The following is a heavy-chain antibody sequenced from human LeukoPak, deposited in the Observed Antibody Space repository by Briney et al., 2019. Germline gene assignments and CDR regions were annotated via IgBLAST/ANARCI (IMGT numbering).Heavy chain of an antibody. CDR3: CGDFDY. CDR1: GVTFNSYG. V-gene: IGHV3-30*02. D-gene: IGHD2-21*01. J-gene: IGHJ4*02. CDR2: IRYDGSNE. Sequence: GGSLRLSCAASGVTFNSYGMHWGRQAPDKGLEWVAFIRYDGSNEYYADSVKGRFTISRDNSKNTLYLQMNSLRGEDTAVYYCCGDFDYWGQGTLVTVSS.